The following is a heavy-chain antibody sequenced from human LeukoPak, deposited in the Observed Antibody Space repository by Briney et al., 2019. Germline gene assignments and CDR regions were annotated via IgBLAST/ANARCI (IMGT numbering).Heavy chain of an antibody. V-gene: IGHV1-3*01. Sequence: ASVKVSCKASGYTFTSYAMHWVRRAPGQRLEWMGWINAGNGNTKYSQKFQGRVTITRDTSASTAYMELSSLRSEDTAVYYCARTAFGYYDSSGYYPIVLDYWGQGTLVTVSS. CDR3: ARTAFGYYDSSGYYPIVLDY. J-gene: IGHJ4*02. CDR2: INAGNGNT. CDR1: GYTFTSYA. D-gene: IGHD3-22*01.